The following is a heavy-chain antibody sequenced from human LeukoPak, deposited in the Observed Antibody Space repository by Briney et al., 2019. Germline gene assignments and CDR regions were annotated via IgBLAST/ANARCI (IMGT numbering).Heavy chain of an antibody. CDR3: ARRGVAYYDILTAPKAGMDV. CDR2: IYYSGST. V-gene: IGHV4-59*08. Sequence: SETLSLTCTVSGGSISSYYWSWIRQPPGKGLEWIGYIYYSGSTNYNPSLKSRVTISVDTSKNQFSLKLSSVTAADTAVYYCARRGVAYYDILTAPKAGMDVWGQGTTVTVSS. CDR1: GGSISSYY. D-gene: IGHD3-9*01. J-gene: IGHJ6*02.